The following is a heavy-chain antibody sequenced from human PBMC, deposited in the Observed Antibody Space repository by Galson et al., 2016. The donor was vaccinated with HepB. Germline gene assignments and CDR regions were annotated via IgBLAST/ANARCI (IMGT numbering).Heavy chain of an antibody. D-gene: IGHD3-16*01. CDR3: AKDGGTWGYYYGDWNLDL. Sequence: SLRLSCAASGFTFRDSTMTWVRQAPGKGLHWVSTITGSGVSSYYADSVKGRFTTSRDNSKNILYLQMNSLRADGTAGYYCAKDGGTWGYYYGDWNLDLWGRGTLVTVSS. CDR2: ITGSGVSS. J-gene: IGHJ2*01. V-gene: IGHV3-23*01. CDR1: GFTFRDST.